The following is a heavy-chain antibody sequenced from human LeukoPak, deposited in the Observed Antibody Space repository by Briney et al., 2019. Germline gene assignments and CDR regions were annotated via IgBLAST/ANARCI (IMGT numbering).Heavy chain of an antibody. CDR1: GGSISSYY. CDR2: IYYSGST. Sequence: SETLSLTCTVSGGSISSYYWSWIRQPPGKGLEWIGYIYYSGSTNYNPSLKSRVTISVDTSKNQFSLKLSSVTAADTAVYYCARRWGSHSSGWYWGGFDPWGQGTLVTVSS. J-gene: IGHJ5*02. CDR3: ARRWGSHSSGWYWGGFDP. D-gene: IGHD6-19*01. V-gene: IGHV4-59*08.